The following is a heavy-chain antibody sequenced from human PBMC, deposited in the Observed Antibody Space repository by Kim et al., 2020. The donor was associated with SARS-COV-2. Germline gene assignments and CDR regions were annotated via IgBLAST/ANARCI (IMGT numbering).Heavy chain of an antibody. J-gene: IGHJ3*02. CDR3: ARLRPVKSDLGYDSSGPADAFDI. D-gene: IGHD3-22*01. CDR2: IYYSGST. Sequence: SETLSLTCTVSGGSISSSSYYWGWIRQPPGKGLEWIGSIYYSGSTYYNPSLKSRVTISVDTSKNQFSLKLSSVTAADTAVYYCARLRPVKSDLGYDSSGPADAFDIWGQGTMVTVSS. CDR1: GGSISSSSYY. V-gene: IGHV4-39*01.